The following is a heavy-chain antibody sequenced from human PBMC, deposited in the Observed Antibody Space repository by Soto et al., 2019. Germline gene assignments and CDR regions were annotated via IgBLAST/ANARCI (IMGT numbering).Heavy chain of an antibody. CDR2: TYYRSKWFN. CDR1: GYSVSSNSAA. CDR3: ARGDQGFDY. J-gene: IGHJ4*02. Sequence: NPXETLSLTCPIAGYSVSSNSAAWNWIRQSPSRGLEWLGMTYYRSKWFNNYALSVKSRSTINPDTSKNQFSLQLNSVTPEDTAVYYCARGDQGFDYWGQGALVTVSS. D-gene: IGHD3-16*01. V-gene: IGHV6-1*01.